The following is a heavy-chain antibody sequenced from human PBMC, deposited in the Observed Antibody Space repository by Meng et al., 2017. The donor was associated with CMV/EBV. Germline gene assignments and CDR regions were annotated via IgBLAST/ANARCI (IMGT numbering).Heavy chain of an antibody. CDR2: ISSSGSVI. Sequence: GGSLRLSCAASGFTFSSYEINWVRQAPGKGLEWISYISSSGSVIYYADSVKGRFTISRDNAKNSLYLQMNSLRAEDTAVNHCARGGRGKAAACKRMDVWGQGTTVTVSS. CDR1: GFTFSSYE. V-gene: IGHV3-48*03. CDR3: ARGGRGKAAACKRMDV. J-gene: IGHJ6*02. D-gene: IGHD6-13*01.